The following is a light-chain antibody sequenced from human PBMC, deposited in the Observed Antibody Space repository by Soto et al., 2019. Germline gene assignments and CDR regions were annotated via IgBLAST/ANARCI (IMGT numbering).Light chain of an antibody. J-gene: IGLJ2*01. CDR3: SSYAGSNNLL. CDR2: EVT. Sequence: QSVLTQPPSASGSRGQSVSISCTGTSSDVGGYKYVSWYQQYPGKAPKLMIYEVTKRPPGVPDRFSGSKSGNTASLTVSGLQAEDEAYYYCSSYAGSNNLLFGGGTKLTVL. V-gene: IGLV2-8*01. CDR1: SSDVGGYKY.